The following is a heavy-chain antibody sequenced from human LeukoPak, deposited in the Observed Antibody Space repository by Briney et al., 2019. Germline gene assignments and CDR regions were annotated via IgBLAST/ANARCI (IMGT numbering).Heavy chain of an antibody. CDR2: INYSGRT. Sequence: PSETLSLTCTVSGGSISSNTYYWGWIRQPPGKGLEWIGSINYSGRTDYRPSLKSRITMSVDTSKNHFSLKLSSVTAADTAVYYCARHEAIHLWPAYDYWGQGTLVTVSS. D-gene: IGHD3-3*02. CDR1: GGSISSNTYY. CDR3: ARHEAIHLWPAYDY. V-gene: IGHV4-39*01. J-gene: IGHJ4*02.